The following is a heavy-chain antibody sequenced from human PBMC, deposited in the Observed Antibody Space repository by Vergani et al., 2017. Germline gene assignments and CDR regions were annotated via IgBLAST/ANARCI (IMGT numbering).Heavy chain of an antibody. Sequence: EVQLVQSGAEVKKPGESLKISCKGSGYSFTSYWIGWVRQMPGKGLEWMGIIYPGDSDTRYSPSFQGQVTISADKSISTAYLQWSSLKASDPAMYYCAGAFASTHMTTVETSVGDIWGQGTMVTVSS. CDR3: AGAFASTHMTTVETSVGDI. CDR2: IYPGDSDT. J-gene: IGHJ3*02. D-gene: IGHD4-23*01. CDR1: GYSFTSYW. V-gene: IGHV5-51*03.